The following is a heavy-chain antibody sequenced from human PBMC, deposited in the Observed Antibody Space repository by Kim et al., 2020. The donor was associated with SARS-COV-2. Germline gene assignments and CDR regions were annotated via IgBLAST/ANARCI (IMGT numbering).Heavy chain of an antibody. CDR2: MYPEDSDI. D-gene: IGHD4-4*01. CDR3: ARSPPTHGNFNWYFDF. V-gene: IGHV5-51*01. J-gene: IGHJ2*01. CDR1: GYSFMSYW. Sequence: GESLKISCKGSGYSFMSYWIAWVRQMPGKGLEWMGIMYPEDSDIRYSPSFQGQVNISADKSINTAFLQWGSLKASDSAMYYCARSPPTHGNFNWYFDFWGRGTLVTVSS.